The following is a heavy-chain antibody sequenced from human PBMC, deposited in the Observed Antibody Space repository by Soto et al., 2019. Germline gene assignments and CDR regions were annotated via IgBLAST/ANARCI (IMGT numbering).Heavy chain of an antibody. CDR2: INHSGST. V-gene: IGHV4-34*01. CDR1: GGSFSGYY. J-gene: IGHJ4*02. D-gene: IGHD6-19*01. CDR3: ARGGSSVAGTMAENYFDY. Sequence: SETLSLTCAVYGGSFSGYYWSWIRQPPGKGQEWSGEINHSGSTNYNPSLKSRVTISVDTSKNQFSLKLSSVTAADTAVYYCARGGSSVAGTMAENYFDYWGRGTLVTVSS.